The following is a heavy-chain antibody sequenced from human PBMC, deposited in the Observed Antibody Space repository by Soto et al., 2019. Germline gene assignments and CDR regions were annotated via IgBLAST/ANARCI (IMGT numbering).Heavy chain of an antibody. CDR2: INPSGGGT. V-gene: IGHV1-46*01. D-gene: IGHD2-2*02. CDR1: GYTFTSYY. J-gene: IGHJ6*02. CDR3: ARTKLGYCSSTSCYKARFSTPDYYGMEV. Sequence: ASVKVSCKASGYTFTSYYMHWVRQAPGQGLEWMGIINPSGGGTSYAQKFQGRVTMTRDTSTSTVYMELSSLRSEDTAVYYCARTKLGYCSSTSCYKARFSTPDYYGMEVWGQGTTVTVSS.